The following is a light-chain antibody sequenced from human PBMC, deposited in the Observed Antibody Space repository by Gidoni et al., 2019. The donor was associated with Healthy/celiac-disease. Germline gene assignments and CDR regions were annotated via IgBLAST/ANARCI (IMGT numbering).Light chain of an antibody. Sequence: TPSPATLSLSPGERATLSCRASQSVSSYLAWYQQKPGQAPRLLIYDASNRATGIPARFSGSGSGTDFTLTISSLEPEDFAVYYCQQRSNWPSWTFGQGTKVEIK. CDR2: DAS. V-gene: IGKV3-11*01. J-gene: IGKJ1*01. CDR3: QQRSNWPSWT. CDR1: QSVSSY.